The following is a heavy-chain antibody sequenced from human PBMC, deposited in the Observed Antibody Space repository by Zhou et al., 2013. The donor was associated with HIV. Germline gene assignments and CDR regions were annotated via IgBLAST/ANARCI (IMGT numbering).Heavy chain of an antibody. J-gene: IGHJ6*02. CDR1: GYTFTAHY. Sequence: QVQLVQSGAEVKKPGASVKVSCKASGYTFTAHYIHWVRQAPGQGLEWMGWISPYNGVTNYAQRFQDRVTMTRDTSINTAYMELSSLTSDDTAVYFCARIVIVAAGRSFDFWGQGTTVIVSS. V-gene: IGHV1-2*02. CDR3: ARIVIVAAGRSFDF. D-gene: IGHD1-26*01. CDR2: ISPYNGVT.